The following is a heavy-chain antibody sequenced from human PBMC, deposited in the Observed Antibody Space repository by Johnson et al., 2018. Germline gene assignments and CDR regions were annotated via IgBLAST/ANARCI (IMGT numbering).Heavy chain of an antibody. J-gene: IGHJ4*02. CDR1: GFTFSSYG. CDR3: ATAPTVRNPY. Sequence: QVQLVQSGGGVVQPGRSLRLSCAASGFTFSSYGMHWVRQAPGKGLEWVAVIWYDGSNKYYADSVKGRFTISRDNAKNSLYLQMNRLRAEDTSVYYCATAPTVRNPYGGQGTLVTVSS. CDR2: IWYDGSNK. D-gene: IGHD1-14*01. V-gene: IGHV3-33*01.